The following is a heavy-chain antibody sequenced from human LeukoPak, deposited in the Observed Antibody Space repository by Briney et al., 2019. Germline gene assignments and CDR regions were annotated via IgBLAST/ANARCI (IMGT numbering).Heavy chain of an antibody. CDR1: GFTFSNSG. D-gene: IGHD2/OR15-2a*01. Sequence: PGGSLRLSCAASGFTFSNSGMSWVRQAPGKGLEWVANINQDGSEKNCVDSVKGRFTISRDNAKNSLYLQMNSLRAEDTAVYYWVNNRASLDYWGQGTLVTVSS. CDR3: VNNRASLDY. J-gene: IGHJ4*02. CDR2: INQDGSEK. V-gene: IGHV3-7*02.